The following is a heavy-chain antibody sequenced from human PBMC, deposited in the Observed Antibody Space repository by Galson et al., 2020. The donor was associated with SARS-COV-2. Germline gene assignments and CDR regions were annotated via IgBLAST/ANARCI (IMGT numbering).Heavy chain of an antibody. CDR2: IKQDGSEQ. J-gene: IGHJ4*02. Sequence: GGSLRLSCAASGFTFSSYWMSWVRQAPGKGLEWVAHIKQDGSEQYYVDSVKGRFTISRDNAKNSLYLQMNSLRAEDTAVYYCARDAYCSGGSCYFPGFDYGGQGTLVTVSS. CDR1: GFTFSSYW. CDR3: ARDAYCSGGSCYFPGFDY. D-gene: IGHD2-15*01. V-gene: IGHV3-7*03.